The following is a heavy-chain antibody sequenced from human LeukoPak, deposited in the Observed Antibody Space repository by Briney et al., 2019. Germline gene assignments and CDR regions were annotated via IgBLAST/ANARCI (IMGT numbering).Heavy chain of an antibody. J-gene: IGHJ4*02. V-gene: IGHV4-39*01. D-gene: IGHD2-21*01. CDR3: ARQALWFFDH. CDR1: GGSISSNSNY. CDR2: ISYGGST. Sequence: SETLSLTCTVSGGSISSNSNYWAWIRQPPGRGLEWLGSISYGGSTYYSPSLESRVTISVDTSKNQFSLRLSSVTAADTAVYYCARQALWFFDHWGQGTLGTVSS.